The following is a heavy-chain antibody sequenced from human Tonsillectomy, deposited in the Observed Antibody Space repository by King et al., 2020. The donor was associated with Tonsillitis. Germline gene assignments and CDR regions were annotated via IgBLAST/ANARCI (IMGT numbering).Heavy chain of an antibody. Sequence: VQLVESGGGLVQPGGSLRLSCAASGFTVSSNYMSWVRQAPGKGLEWGSVIYSGGSTYYADSVKGRFTISRDNSKNTLYLQMNSLRAEDTAVYYCARGEHLAAAGTCGLDYWGQGTLVTVSS. CDR1: GFTVSSNY. J-gene: IGHJ4*02. CDR3: ARGEHLAAAGTCGLDY. D-gene: IGHD6-13*01. CDR2: IYSGGST. V-gene: IGHV3-66*01.